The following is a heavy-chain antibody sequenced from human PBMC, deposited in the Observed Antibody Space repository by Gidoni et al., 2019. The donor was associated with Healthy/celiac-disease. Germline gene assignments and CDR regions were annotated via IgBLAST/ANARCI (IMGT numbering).Heavy chain of an antibody. D-gene: IGHD2-15*01. CDR1: GFTFSSYG. J-gene: IGHJ2*01. V-gene: IGHV3-33*01. CDR2: IWYDGSNK. Sequence: QVQLVESGGGVVQPGRSLRLSCAASGFTFSSYGMHWVRQAPGKGLEWVAVIWYDGSNKYYADSVKGRFTISRDNSKNTLYLQMNSLRAEDTAVYYCARGRKVVVAATRINWYFDLWGRGTLVTVSS. CDR3: ARGRKVVVAATRINWYFDL.